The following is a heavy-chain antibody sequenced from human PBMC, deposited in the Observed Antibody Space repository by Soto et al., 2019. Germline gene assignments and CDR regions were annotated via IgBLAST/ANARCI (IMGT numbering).Heavy chain of an antibody. D-gene: IGHD6-6*01. CDR1: GFTFSSYA. J-gene: IGHJ6*02. Sequence: QVQLVESGGGVVQPGRSLRLSCAASGFTFSSYAMHWVRQAPGKGLEWVAVISYDGSNKYYADSVKGRFTISRDNSKNTLYLQMNSLRAEDTAVYYCARDGEQLVSRYYGMDVWGQGTTVTVSS. CDR3: ARDGEQLVSRYYGMDV. V-gene: IGHV3-30-3*01. CDR2: ISYDGSNK.